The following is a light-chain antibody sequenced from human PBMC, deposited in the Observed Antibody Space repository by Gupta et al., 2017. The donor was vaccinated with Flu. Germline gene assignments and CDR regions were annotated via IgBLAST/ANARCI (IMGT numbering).Light chain of an antibody. CDR2: AAS. Sequence: ASEGIGTYLNWSQHRPGNAPKLLIYAASTLHSGVSSRFSGTRSGTDFTLAIGGLQTEDFGTYYFQQSYITPRTFGSGTKGEVK. J-gene: IGKJ1*01. CDR3: QQSYITPRT. CDR1: EGIGTY. V-gene: IGKV1-39*01.